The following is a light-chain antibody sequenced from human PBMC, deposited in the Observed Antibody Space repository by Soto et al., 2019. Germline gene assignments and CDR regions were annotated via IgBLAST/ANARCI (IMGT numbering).Light chain of an antibody. CDR2: DAS. CDR1: QGIFSW. Sequence: DIPMTQSPSSVSASVGDRVTITCRASQGIFSWLAWFQQKPGKAPKLLISDASRLHSGVPSRFSGSGSGTDFTLTISSLQPEDSATYYCQQYNSYPSTFGQGTKLEIK. CDR3: QQYNSYPST. J-gene: IGKJ2*01. V-gene: IGKV1D-12*01.